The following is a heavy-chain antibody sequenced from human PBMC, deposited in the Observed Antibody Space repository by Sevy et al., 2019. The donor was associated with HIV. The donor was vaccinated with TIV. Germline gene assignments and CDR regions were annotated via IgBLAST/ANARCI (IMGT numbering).Heavy chain of an antibody. CDR3: ARDWCSSTSCYVFGYYYGMDV. CDR1: GFTFSSYE. J-gene: IGHJ6*02. CDR2: ISSSGSTI. D-gene: IGHD2-2*01. Sequence: LSLTCAASGFTFSSYEMNWVRQAPGKGLEWVSYISSSGSTIYYADSVKGRFTISRDNAKNSLYLQMNSLRAEDTAVYYCARDWCSSTSCYVFGYYYGMDVWGQGTTVTVSS. V-gene: IGHV3-48*03.